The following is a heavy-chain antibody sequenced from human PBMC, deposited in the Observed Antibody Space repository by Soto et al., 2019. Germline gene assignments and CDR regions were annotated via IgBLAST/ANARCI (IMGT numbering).Heavy chain of an antibody. J-gene: IGHJ4*02. CDR3: AKETYTGPLDY. V-gene: IGHV3-30*18. D-gene: IGHD1-1*01. CDR1: GFTFSSYG. Sequence: QVQLVESGGGVVQPGRSLRLSCAASGFTFSSYGMHWVRQAPGKGLEWVAVISYDGSNKYYADSVKGRLTISRDNSNNTLYLKMNSRRAEDTAVYYCAKETYTGPLDYWGQGTLVTVS. CDR2: ISYDGSNK.